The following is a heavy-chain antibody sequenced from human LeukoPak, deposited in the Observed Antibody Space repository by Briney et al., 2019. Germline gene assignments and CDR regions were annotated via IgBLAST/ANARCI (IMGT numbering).Heavy chain of an antibody. CDR3: ARRRYPRYRCTNGVCCRGWLDL. D-gene: IGHD2-8*01. CDR2: INPRGGST. Sequence: GASVTVSFTASGYTFTSYYMHWVRQAPAQGLEWMGIINPRGGSTSYAPKFQGRLTMTRNMYTSTVYMEPSSLRSEDTAVYYCARRRYPRYRCTNGVCCRGWLDLWGEGTLVSVSS. V-gene: IGHV1-46*01. J-gene: IGHJ5*02. CDR1: GYTFTSYY.